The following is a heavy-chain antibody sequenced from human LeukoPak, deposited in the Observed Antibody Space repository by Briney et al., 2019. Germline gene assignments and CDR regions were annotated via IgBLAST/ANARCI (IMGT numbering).Heavy chain of an antibody. V-gene: IGHV1-69*04. CDR3: ARASLTTVVTYYFDY. CDR2: IIPILGIA. Sequence: SVKVSCKASGGTFSSYAISWVRQAPGQGLEWMGRIIPILGIANYAQKFQGRVTIAADKSTSTAYMELSSLRSEDTAVYYCARASLTTVVTYYFDYWGQGTLVTVSS. CDR1: GGTFSSYA. D-gene: IGHD4-23*01. J-gene: IGHJ4*02.